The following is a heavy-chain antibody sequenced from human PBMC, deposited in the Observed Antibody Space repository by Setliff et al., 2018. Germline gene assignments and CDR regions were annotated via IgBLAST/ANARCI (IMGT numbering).Heavy chain of an antibody. V-gene: IGHV4-39*01. CDR1: GDSISSNSHY. CDR3: ARHKSNGSGSYPSLYMDV. J-gene: IGHJ6*03. Sequence: SETLSLTCTVSGDSISSNSHYWGLIRQPPGKGLEWVATIYYSGSTYSNPSLKSRLIISVDAPDNQFSVKLSSVTAADTAVYYCARHKSNGSGSYPSLYMDVWGKGIMVTVSS. D-gene: IGHD3-10*01. CDR2: IYYSGST.